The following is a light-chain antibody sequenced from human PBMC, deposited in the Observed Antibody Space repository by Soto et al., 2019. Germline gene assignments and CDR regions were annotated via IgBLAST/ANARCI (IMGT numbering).Light chain of an antibody. J-gene: IGLJ2*01. V-gene: IGLV3-21*02. CDR3: QVWDSSSDHVV. CDR1: NIGRKS. CDR2: DDS. Sequence: SYELTQPPSVSVAPGQTARITCGGNNIGRKSVHWYQQKQGQAPVLVVYDDSDRPSGIPERFSGSSSGNKATLTISRVEAGDEADYYCQVWDSSSDHVVFGGGTKLTVL.